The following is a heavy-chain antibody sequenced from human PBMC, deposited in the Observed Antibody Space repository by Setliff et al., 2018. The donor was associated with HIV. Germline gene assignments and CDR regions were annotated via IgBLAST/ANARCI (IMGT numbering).Heavy chain of an antibody. V-gene: IGHV3-74*01. CDR2: INSDGSST. CDR1: GFTFSSYW. Sequence: LRLSCAASGFTFSSYWMHWVCQAPGKGLVWVSRINSDGSSTSYADSVKGRFTISRDNAKNTLYLQMNSLRAEDTAVYYCASPPYSGSPWSPYFDYWGQGTLVTVS. D-gene: IGHD1-26*01. CDR3: ASPPYSGSPWSPYFDY. J-gene: IGHJ4*02.